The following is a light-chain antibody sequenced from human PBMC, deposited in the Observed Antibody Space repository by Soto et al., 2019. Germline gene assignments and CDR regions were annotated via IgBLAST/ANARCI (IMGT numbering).Light chain of an antibody. CDR2: GAS. J-gene: IGKJ1*01. CDR1: QSVSSN. Sequence: EIVMTQSPATLSVSPGERATLSCRASQSVSSNLAWYQQKPGQAPRLLIYGASHRATSIPARFSGSGSGTEITLTISSMHSENFAVYYCQQYNNWWTFGQGTKVEIK. V-gene: IGKV3-15*01. CDR3: QQYNNWWT.